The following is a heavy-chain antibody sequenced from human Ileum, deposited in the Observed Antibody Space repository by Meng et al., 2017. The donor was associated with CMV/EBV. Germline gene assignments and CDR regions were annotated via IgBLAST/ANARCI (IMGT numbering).Heavy chain of an antibody. V-gene: IGHV3-7*01. D-gene: IGHD4/OR15-4a*01. CDR2: INQDGSER. CDR1: GFNFSKNW. J-gene: IGHJ4*02. CDR3: ARLVYMVENRGFDY. Sequence: VQLGAPGGGLIQPGGSLRLSCAASGFNFSKNWMSWVRQTPGKGLEWVANINQDGSERYSVDSVKGRITISSDTGKNSLYLQMNSLRAEDTAVYCCARLVYMVENRGFDYWGQGTLVTVSS.